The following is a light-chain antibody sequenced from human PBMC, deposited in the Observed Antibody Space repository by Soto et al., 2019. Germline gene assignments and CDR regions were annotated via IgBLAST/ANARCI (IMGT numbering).Light chain of an antibody. Sequence: EIVLTQSPATLSLSPGERVTLSCRASQTVNSYLAWFQQKPGQTPRPLIYDASNRATGIPARFSGSGSGTDFTLTISSLEPADFAIYYCQQRSNWPLTFGGGTKVDIK. CDR1: QTVNSY. J-gene: IGKJ4*01. CDR3: QQRSNWPLT. CDR2: DAS. V-gene: IGKV3-11*01.